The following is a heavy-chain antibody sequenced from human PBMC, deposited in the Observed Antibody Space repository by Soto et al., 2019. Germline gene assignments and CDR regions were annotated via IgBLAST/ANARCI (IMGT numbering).Heavy chain of an antibody. CDR2: IDTSGST. D-gene: IGHD2-21*01. CDR1: NGSLSNSY. J-gene: IGHJ5*02. CDR3: AESIHKENWCDP. V-gene: IGHV4-4*07. Sequence: QVQLQESGPGLVKPSETLSLRCTVSNGSLSNSYWNWLRQPAGKRLEWIGRIDTSGSTAYKPSLRRRVTMSVDTYKNQFSLRLTSVTAADTAVYYCAESIHKENWCDPWGQGTLVTVSS.